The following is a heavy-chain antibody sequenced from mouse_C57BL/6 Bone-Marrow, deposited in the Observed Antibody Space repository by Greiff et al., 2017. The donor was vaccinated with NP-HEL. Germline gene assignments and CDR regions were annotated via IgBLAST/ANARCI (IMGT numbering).Heavy chain of an antibody. D-gene: IGHD1-1*01. Sequence: VKLHESGPGLVKPSQSLFLTCSITGFPITSGYYWIWIRQSPGKPLEWMGYITHSGETFYNPSLQSPISFTRETSKNQFFLQLDSVTTEDTAMDYCAGDSTTVVAFAYWGQGTLVTVSA. J-gene: IGHJ3*01. CDR3: AGDSTTVVAFAY. CDR1: GFPITSGYY. V-gene: IGHV12-3*01. CDR2: ITHSGET.